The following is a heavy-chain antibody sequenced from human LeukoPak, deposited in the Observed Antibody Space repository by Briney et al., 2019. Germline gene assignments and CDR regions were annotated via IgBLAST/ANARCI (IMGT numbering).Heavy chain of an antibody. CDR3: ARAANPQDCFDC. CDR1: GYTFTDYY. Sequence: ASVKVSCKASGYTFTDYYMRWVRQAPGQGLEWMGWINPNSGGTNYAQKFQGRVTMTRDTSISTAYMELSRLTSDDTAVYYCARAANPQDCFDCWGQRTLVTVSS. D-gene: IGHD4/OR15-4a*01. J-gene: IGHJ4*02. V-gene: IGHV1-2*02. CDR2: INPNSGGT.